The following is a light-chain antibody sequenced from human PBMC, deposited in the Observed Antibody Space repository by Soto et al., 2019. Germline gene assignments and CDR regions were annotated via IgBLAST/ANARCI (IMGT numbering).Light chain of an antibody. CDR1: QSISSN. CDR2: GAS. V-gene: IGKV3-15*01. J-gene: IGKJ1*01. Sequence: EIVMTQSPATLSVSPGERATLSCRASQSISSNLAWYQQKPGQAPRLLVYGASTRATGIPARFSGSGSGTDFTLTISSLQAEAVDVYYCHYNNNWPPWTFGQGTKVEIK. CDR3: HYNNNWPPWT.